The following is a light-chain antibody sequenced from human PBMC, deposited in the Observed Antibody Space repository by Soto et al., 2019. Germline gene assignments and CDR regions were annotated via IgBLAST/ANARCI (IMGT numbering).Light chain of an antibody. Sequence: QSVLTQPASVSGSPGQSTTISCTGTSSDVGGYIYVSWYQQHPGKAPKLMIYDVTSRPSGVSYRFSGSKFGNTASLTISGLQAEDEADYYCSSYTTSSSYVFGTGTKVTVL. CDR2: DVT. CDR1: SSDVGGYIY. J-gene: IGLJ1*01. CDR3: SSYTTSSSYV. V-gene: IGLV2-14*01.